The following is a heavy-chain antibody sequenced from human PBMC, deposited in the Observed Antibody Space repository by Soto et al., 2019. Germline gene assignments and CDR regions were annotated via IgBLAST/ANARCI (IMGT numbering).Heavy chain of an antibody. J-gene: IGHJ6*02. V-gene: IGHV1-2*02. CDR3: ARTRTIQLWANGGYGMDV. CDR1: GYTFTGYY. D-gene: IGHD5-18*01. CDR2: INPNSGGT. Sequence: QVQLVQSGAEVKKPGASVKVSCKASGYTFTGYYMHWVRQAPGQGLEWMGWINPNSGGTNYAQKFQVRVTMTRDTSISTAYMELSRLRSDDTAVYYCARTRTIQLWANGGYGMDVWGQGTTVTVSS.